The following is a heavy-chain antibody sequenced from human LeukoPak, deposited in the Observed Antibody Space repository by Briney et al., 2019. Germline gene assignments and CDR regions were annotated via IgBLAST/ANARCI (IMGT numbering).Heavy chain of an antibody. J-gene: IGHJ4*02. V-gene: IGHV3-9*01. CDR3: AKAGYCSGGSCTGSPDY. Sequence: GGSLRLSCAASGFTFDDYAMHWVRQAPGKGLEWVSGISWNSGSIGYADSVKGRFTISRDNAKNSLYLQMNSLRAEDTALYYCAKAGYCSGGSCTGSPDYWGQGTLVTVSS. CDR2: ISWNSGSI. D-gene: IGHD2-15*01. CDR1: GFTFDDYA.